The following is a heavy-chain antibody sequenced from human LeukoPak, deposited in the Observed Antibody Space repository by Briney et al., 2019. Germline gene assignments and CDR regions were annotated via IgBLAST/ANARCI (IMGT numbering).Heavy chain of an antibody. V-gene: IGHV3-20*04. CDR3: ARVGVDGSGGYYNGGLDY. D-gene: IGHD3-10*01. J-gene: IGHJ4*02. Sequence: GGSLRLSCAASGFTFDDYGMNWVRQAPGKGLEWVSGINWNGDSTGYADSVKGRLTISRDNAKNSLYLQMNSLRAEDTALYYCARVGVDGSGGYYNGGLDYWGQGTLVTVSS. CDR2: INWNGDST. CDR1: GFTFDDYG.